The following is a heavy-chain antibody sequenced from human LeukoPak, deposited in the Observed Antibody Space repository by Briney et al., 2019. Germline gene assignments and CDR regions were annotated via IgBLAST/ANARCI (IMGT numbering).Heavy chain of an antibody. J-gene: IGHJ4*02. CDR3: ARQSGSNVD. CDR1: GFTFSSYG. D-gene: IGHD1-26*01. CDR2: INPNSGGT. Sequence: GGSLRLSCAASGFTFSSYGMHWVRQAPGQGLEWMGRINPNSGGTNYKQKFQGRVTMTRDTSISTAYMDLNRLTSDDTAVYYCARQSGSNVDWGQGTLVTVSS. V-gene: IGHV1-2*06.